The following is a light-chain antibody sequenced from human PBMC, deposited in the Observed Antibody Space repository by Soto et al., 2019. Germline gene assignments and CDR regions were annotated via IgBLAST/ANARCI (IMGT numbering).Light chain of an antibody. J-gene: IGKJ1*01. CDR1: QSVSRY. CDR3: QPYFSYWT. V-gene: IGKV1-5*01. Sequence: DIQRTQSPSSLSASVGDSVSITCRTSQSVSRYVNWYQQKAGTAPKLLIYATSKLQSGVPSKFSGIGSGTEFTLTISSMKPDDFATYDCQPYFSYWTFGQGTKVDIK. CDR2: ATS.